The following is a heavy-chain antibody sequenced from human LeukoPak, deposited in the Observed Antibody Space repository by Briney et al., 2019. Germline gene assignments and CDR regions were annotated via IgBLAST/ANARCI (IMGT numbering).Heavy chain of an antibody. Sequence: ASVKVSCKASGYTFTGYYVHWVRQAPGQGLEWMGWINPNSGGTNYAQKFQGRVTMTRDTSISTAYMELSRLRSDDTAVFYCARTFPYCSGGSCYSGFPDYYYYMDVWGKGTTVTVSS. CDR2: INPNSGGT. CDR1: GYTFTGYY. D-gene: IGHD2-15*01. V-gene: IGHV1-2*02. CDR3: ARTFPYCSGGSCYSGFPDYYYYMDV. J-gene: IGHJ6*03.